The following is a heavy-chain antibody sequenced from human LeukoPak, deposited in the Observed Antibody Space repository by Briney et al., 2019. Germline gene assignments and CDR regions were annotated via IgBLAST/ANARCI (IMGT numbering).Heavy chain of an antibody. V-gene: IGHV3-43*01. CDR1: GFTFDDYT. CDR3: ARTYYYDSSGYYFPFDY. J-gene: IGHJ4*02. CDR2: ISWDGGST. D-gene: IGHD3-22*01. Sequence: PGGSLRLSCAASGFTFDDYTMHWVRQAPGKGLEWVSLISWDGGSTYYADSVKGRFTISRDNAKNSLYLQMNSLRAEDTAVYYCARTYYYDSSGYYFPFDYWGQGTLVTVSS.